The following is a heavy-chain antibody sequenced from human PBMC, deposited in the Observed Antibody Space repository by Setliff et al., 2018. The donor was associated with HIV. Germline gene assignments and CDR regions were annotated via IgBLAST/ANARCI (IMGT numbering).Heavy chain of an antibody. D-gene: IGHD2-15*01. CDR1: GGSISSGGYY. J-gene: IGHJ4*02. Sequence: SETLSLTCTVSGGSISSGGYYWSWIRQQPGKGLEWTGYIYYSGSTYYNPSLKSRVTISVDTSKNQFYLNLRSVTAADTAVYYCARGRVFCNGDSCYHLDYWGQGIPVTVSS. V-gene: IGHV4-31*03. CDR2: IYYSGST. CDR3: ARGRVFCNGDSCYHLDY.